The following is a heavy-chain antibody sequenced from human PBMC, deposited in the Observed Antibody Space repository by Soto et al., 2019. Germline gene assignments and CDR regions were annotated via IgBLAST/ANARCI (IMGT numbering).Heavy chain of an antibody. Sequence: SETLSLTCTVSGGSISTSSYHWAWIRQPPGKGLEWIASIYYSGSTYYNPSLKSRATISVDTSKNQFSLKLSSVTAADTAVYYCARHRYSYGVYYFDYWGQGALVTVSS. D-gene: IGHD5-18*01. CDR3: ARHRYSYGVYYFDY. V-gene: IGHV4-39*01. CDR1: GGSISTSSYH. J-gene: IGHJ4*02. CDR2: IYYSGST.